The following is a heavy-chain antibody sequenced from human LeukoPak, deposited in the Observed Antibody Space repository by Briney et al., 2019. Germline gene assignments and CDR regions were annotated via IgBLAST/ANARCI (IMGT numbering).Heavy chain of an antibody. J-gene: IGHJ4*02. CDR2: INPNSGGT. V-gene: IGHV1-2*02. CDR1: GYTFTGYY. CDR3: ARVPLEWELIGLDY. D-gene: IGHD1-26*01. Sequence: GASVDVSCKSSGYTFTGYYMHWVRQARGQGLEGMGWINPNSGGTNYAQKFQGRVTMTRDTSISTAYMELSRLRSDDTAVYYCARVPLEWELIGLDYWGQGTLVTVSS.